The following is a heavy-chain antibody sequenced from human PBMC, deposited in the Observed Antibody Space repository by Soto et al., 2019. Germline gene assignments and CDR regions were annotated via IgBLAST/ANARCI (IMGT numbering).Heavy chain of an antibody. CDR3: TAVGGEIERRCFDF. V-gene: IGHV3-15*01. CDR2: IKSNTDGGTT. Sequence: GGSLRLSCAASGFTFSNAWMSWVRQAPGKGLEWVGRIKSNTDGGTTDYAAPVKGRFTISRDDSKNKLYLQMNSVKTEDTAVYYGTAVGGEIERRCFDFWGQGTMVTVSS. CDR1: GFTFSNAW. J-gene: IGHJ3*01. D-gene: IGHD2-21*01.